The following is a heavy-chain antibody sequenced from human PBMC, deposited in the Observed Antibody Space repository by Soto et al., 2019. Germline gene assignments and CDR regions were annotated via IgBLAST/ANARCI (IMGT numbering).Heavy chain of an antibody. V-gene: IGHV3-23*01. CDR2: ISANGGST. Sequence: EVQLLESGGGLVQPGGSLRLSCVASGFTFSSYAMSWVRKAPGKGLEWVSAISANGGSTYYADSVKGRFTISRDTSKNMLYQQMISLRADDTAVYYCESGGTGEGYFDNWGQGSQVTVFS. D-gene: IGHD7-27*01. CDR1: GFTFSSYA. CDR3: ESGGTGEGYFDN. J-gene: IGHJ4*02.